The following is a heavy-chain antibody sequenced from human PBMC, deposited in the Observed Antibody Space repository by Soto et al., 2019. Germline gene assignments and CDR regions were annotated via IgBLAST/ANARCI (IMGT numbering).Heavy chain of an antibody. CDR2: INPNSGGT. J-gene: IGHJ3*01. CDR1: GYTFTGYY. Sequence: ASVKVSCKASGYTFTGYYMHWVRQAPGQGLEWMGWINPNSGGTNYAQKFQGRVTMTRDTSISTAYMELSRLRSDDKAVYYCERGPGWSGDAFDLWGQGTMVTVSS. V-gene: IGHV1-2*02. CDR3: ERGPGWSGDAFDL. D-gene: IGHD1-1*01.